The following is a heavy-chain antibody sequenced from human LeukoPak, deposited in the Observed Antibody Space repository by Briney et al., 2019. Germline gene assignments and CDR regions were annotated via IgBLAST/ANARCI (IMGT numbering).Heavy chain of an antibody. CDR1: GGSFSGYY. CDR2: INHSGST. CDR3: ARGRPRTFDI. J-gene: IGHJ3*02. Sequence: NPSETLSLTCAVYGGSFSGYYWSWIRQPPGKGLEWIVEINHSGSTNYNPSLKSRVTISVDTFKNQFSLKLSSVPAADTAVYYCARGRPRTFDIWGQGTMVTVSS. V-gene: IGHV4-34*01. D-gene: IGHD6-6*01.